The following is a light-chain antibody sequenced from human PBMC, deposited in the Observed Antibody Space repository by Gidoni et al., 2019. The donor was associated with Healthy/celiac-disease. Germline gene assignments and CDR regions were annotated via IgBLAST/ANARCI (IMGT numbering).Light chain of an antibody. CDR3: QQSYTVPCS. V-gene: IGKV1-39*01. Sequence: DIQMTQSPSSLSASVGDRVTITCRASQTSDTYLHWYQQRAGKAPKLLIYAASSVQSGVPSRFSASGSGTDFTLTIISLQPEEFGTYYCQQSYTVPCSFGQGTKLEI. J-gene: IGKJ2*04. CDR1: QTSDTY. CDR2: AAS.